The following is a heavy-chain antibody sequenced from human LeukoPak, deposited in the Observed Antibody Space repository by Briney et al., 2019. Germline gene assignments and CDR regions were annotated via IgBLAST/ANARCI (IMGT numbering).Heavy chain of an antibody. D-gene: IGHD5/OR15-5a*01. Sequence: ASVKVSCKASGYTFTSYDINWVRQATGQGLEWLGWMNPSSGNTGYAQKFQGRVTMTRDTSISTAYMELSSLRSEDTAVYYCARSTLGYYFDYWGQGTLVTVSS. CDR2: MNPSSGNT. V-gene: IGHV1-8*01. J-gene: IGHJ4*02. CDR1: GYTFTSYD. CDR3: ARSTLGYYFDY.